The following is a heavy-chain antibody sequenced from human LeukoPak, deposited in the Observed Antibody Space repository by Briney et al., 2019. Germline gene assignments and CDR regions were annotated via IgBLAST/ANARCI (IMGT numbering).Heavy chain of an antibody. CDR2: LSWDESST. CDR1: GFTFSTYA. J-gene: IGHJ4*02. V-gene: IGHV3-30-3*01. CDR3: ASGFSSSPYFDY. Sequence: PGRSLRLSCAASGFTFSTYAMDWVRQAPGKGLEWVAFLSWDESSTNYAESVKGRFTISRDNAKNSLFLQMNSLRDEDTAVYYCASGFSSSPYFDYWGQGTLVTVSS. D-gene: IGHD6-6*01.